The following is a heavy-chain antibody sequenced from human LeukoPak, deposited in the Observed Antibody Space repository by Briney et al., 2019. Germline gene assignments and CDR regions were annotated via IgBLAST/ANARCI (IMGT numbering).Heavy chain of an antibody. CDR3: ARRGYSYGYDY. Sequence: QSGGSLRLSCAASGFTFSSYAMSWVRQAPGKGLEWVSGISWNSGSIGYADSVKGRFTISRDNAKNSLYLQMNSLRAEDTAVYYCARRGYSYGYDYWGQGTLVTVSS. J-gene: IGHJ4*02. CDR2: ISWNSGSI. CDR1: GFTFSSYA. D-gene: IGHD5-18*01. V-gene: IGHV3-9*01.